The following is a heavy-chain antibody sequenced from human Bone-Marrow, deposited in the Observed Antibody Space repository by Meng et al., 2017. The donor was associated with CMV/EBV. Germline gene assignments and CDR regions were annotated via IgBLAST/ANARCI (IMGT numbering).Heavy chain of an antibody. Sequence: GESLKISCAASGFTFSGYWMSWVRQAPGKGLEWVANIKQDGGMTYYVGSVKGRFTISRDNAKTSLYLQMNSLRAEDTAVYYCARAWVGYGEQPRVLGDYYFDYWGQGTLVTVSS. V-gene: IGHV3-7*01. J-gene: IGHJ4*02. CDR1: GFTFSGYW. CDR3: ARAWVGYGEQPRVLGDYYFDY. D-gene: IGHD6-13*01. CDR2: IKQDGGMT.